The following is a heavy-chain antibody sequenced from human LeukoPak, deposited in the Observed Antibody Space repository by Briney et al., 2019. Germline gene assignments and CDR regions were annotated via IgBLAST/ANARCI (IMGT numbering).Heavy chain of an antibody. D-gene: IGHD3-10*01. V-gene: IGHV4-39*07. CDR2: INKSGNT. Sequence: SETLSLTCTVSGGSISSINYYWGWIRQPPGKGLEWIGSINKSGNTYYNPSLKSRVTVSLDTSKNQFSLKMSSVTAADTALYYCARGRRSFYRGHEGGYYYYYMDVWDIGTTVTVSS. J-gene: IGHJ6*03. CDR3: ARGRRSFYRGHEGGYYYYYMDV. CDR1: GGSISSINYY.